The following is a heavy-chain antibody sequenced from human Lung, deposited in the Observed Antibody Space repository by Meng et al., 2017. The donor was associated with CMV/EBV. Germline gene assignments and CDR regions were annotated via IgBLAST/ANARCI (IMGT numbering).Heavy chain of an antibody. CDR1: GFTFSSYW. J-gene: IGHJ4*03. CDR3: ARGYYSDSRCCGAPDV. Sequence: GESLKISCAASGFTFSSYWMNWVRQAPGKGLEWVANIKEDGSEKHYVASVKGRFTISRDNAKNTLFLQMNSLRAEDTAVYHCARGYYSDSRCCGAPDVWGQGXLVTVSS. CDR2: IKEDGSEK. V-gene: IGHV3-7*01. D-gene: IGHD2-15*01.